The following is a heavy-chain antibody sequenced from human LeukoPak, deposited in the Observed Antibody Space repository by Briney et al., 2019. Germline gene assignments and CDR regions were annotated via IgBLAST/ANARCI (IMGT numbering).Heavy chain of an antibody. V-gene: IGHV3-15*07. CDR2: IKSEIDGGTT. CDR1: YFTFTDTW. D-gene: IGHD5-12*01. CDR3: TTGGNVIVAGTRAFDI. J-gene: IGHJ3*02. Sequence: GGSLRLSCAASYFTFTDTWMNWVRQAPGKGLEWVGRIKSEIDGGTTDYAAPVQGRFTISRDDSQAILYLQIASLKTEDTAVYYCTTGGNVIVAGTRAFDIWGQGTLVTVSS.